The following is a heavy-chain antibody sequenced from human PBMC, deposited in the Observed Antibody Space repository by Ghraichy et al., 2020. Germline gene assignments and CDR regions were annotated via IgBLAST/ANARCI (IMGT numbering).Heavy chain of an antibody. CDR2: VYYNGST. J-gene: IGHJ4*02. D-gene: IGHD1-7*01. CDR1: GGTINTYN. CDR3: ARDPWNSGYFDY. V-gene: IGHV4-59*01. Sequence: TLSLTCTVSGGTINTYNWNWIRQPPGRGLEYIGFVYYNGSTKYNPSLRDRVTISVDTSKNHFSLKLRSVSAADTAVYYCARDPWNSGYFDYWGQGSLVIVSS.